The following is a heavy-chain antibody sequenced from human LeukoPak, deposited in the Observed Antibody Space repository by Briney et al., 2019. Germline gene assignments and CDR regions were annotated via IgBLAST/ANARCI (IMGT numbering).Heavy chain of an antibody. CDR1: GFTFSSYA. Sequence: GGSLRLSCAASGFTFSSYAMSWVRQAPGKGLEWVSAISGSGGSTYYADSVKGRFTISRDNSKNTLYLQMNGLRAEDTAVYYCAKGDSSSWYFDYWGQGTLVTVSS. J-gene: IGHJ4*02. D-gene: IGHD6-13*01. V-gene: IGHV3-23*01. CDR2: ISGSGGST. CDR3: AKGDSSSWYFDY.